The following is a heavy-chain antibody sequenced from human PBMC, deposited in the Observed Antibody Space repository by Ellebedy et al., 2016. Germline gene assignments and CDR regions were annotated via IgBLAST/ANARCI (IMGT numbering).Heavy chain of an antibody. D-gene: IGHD3-9*01. CDR3: ARGGPWADILTGYDFDY. V-gene: IGHV3-74*01. CDR1: GFTFSSYW. J-gene: IGHJ4*02. Sequence: GESLKISCATSGFTFSSYWMHWVRQAPGKGLVWVSRINSDGSGTTYADSVKGRFTISRDNAKNTLYLQMNSLRAEDTAVYYCARGGPWADILTGYDFDYWGQGTLVTVSS. CDR2: INSDGSGT.